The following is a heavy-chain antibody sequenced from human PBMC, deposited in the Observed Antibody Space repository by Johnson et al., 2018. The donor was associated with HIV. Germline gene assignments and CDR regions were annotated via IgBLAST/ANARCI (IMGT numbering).Heavy chain of an antibody. J-gene: IGHJ3*01. CDR1: GLSVSSNY. CDR2: IDSGGGT. D-gene: IGHD5-24*01. V-gene: IGHV3-66*01. CDR3: ARGCRDGYTCDVFDV. Sequence: VQLVESGGGLVQPGGSLRLSCAASGLSVSSNYMTWVRQGPGKGLEWVSVIDSGGGTKYADSVTGRFIISRDNSRYTLYLQMNSLRVEDTAVYFCARGCRDGYTCDVFDVWGQGTRVTVSS.